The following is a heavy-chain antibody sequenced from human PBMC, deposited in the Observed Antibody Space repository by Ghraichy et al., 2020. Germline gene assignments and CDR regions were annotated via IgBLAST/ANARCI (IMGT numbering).Heavy chain of an antibody. Sequence: SETLSLTCTVSGGSISSSSYYWGWIRQPPGKGLEWIGSIYYSGSTYYNPSLKSRVTISVDTSKNQFSLKLRSVTAADTAVYYCESHVAIVVVVAAAFDIWGQGTTATVSS. D-gene: IGHD2-15*01. V-gene: IGHV4-39*01. J-gene: IGHJ3*02. CDR2: IYYSGST. CDR1: GGSISSSSYY. CDR3: ESHVAIVVVVAAAFDI.